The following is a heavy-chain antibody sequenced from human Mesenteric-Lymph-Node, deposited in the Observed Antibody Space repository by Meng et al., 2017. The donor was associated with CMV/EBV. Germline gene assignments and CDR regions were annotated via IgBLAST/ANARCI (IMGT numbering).Heavy chain of an antibody. Sequence: SGDYVINGGHSWSWVRQQPGRGLELLGYIFNNGSTYNNPSLKGRVTMSMDRSKNQFSLKLTSVTAADTAVYYCANDYGSGSYRFDYWGQGTLVTVSS. CDR3: ANDYGSGSYRFDY. CDR2: IFNNGST. CDR1: GDYVINGGHS. D-gene: IGHD3-10*01. J-gene: IGHJ4*02. V-gene: IGHV4-30-2*01.